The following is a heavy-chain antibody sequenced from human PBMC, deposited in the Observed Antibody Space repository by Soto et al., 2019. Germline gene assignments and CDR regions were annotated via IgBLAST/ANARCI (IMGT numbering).Heavy chain of an antibody. V-gene: IGHV5-51*01. Sequence: GESLKISYKGSGYSFTSYWIGWVRQMPGKGLEWMGIIYPGDSDTRYSPSFQGQVTISADKSISTAYLQWSSLKASDTAMYYCARLTPEGLLVGVFDYWGQGTLVTVSS. CDR3: ARLTPEGLLVGVFDY. CDR2: IYPGDSDT. CDR1: GYSFTSYW. J-gene: IGHJ4*02. D-gene: IGHD2-8*02.